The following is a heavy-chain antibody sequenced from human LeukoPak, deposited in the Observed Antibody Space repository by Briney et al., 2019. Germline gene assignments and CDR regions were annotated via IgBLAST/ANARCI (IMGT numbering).Heavy chain of an antibody. CDR3: VRDLLTGFDP. J-gene: IGHJ5*02. CDR2: ISYDGSNK. V-gene: IGHV3-30-3*01. CDR1: GFTFSSYA. D-gene: IGHD3-9*01. Sequence: GGSLRLSCAASGFTFSSYAMHWVRQAPGKGLEWVAVISYDGSNKYYADSVKGRFTISRDNSKNTLYLQMNSLRAEDTAVYYCVRDLLTGFDPWGQGTLVTVSS.